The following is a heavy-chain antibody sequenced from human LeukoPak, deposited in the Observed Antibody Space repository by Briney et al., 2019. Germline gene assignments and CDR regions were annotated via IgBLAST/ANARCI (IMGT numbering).Heavy chain of an antibody. V-gene: IGHV4-59*11. CDR2: ISYIGST. D-gene: IGHD1-26*01. CDR1: GDSFGSHY. CDR3: ARESLVGATLGAFDI. Sequence: ASETLSLTCTVSGDSFGSHYWTWIRQPPGKGLEWIGYISYIGSTNYSPSLKSRVTISIDTSKNQFSLKLSSVTAADTAVYYCARESLVGATLGAFDIWGQGTMVTVSS. J-gene: IGHJ3*02.